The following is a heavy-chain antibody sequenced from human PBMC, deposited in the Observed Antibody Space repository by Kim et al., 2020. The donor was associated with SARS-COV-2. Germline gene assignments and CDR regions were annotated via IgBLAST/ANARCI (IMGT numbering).Heavy chain of an antibody. CDR3: AKGASSLLADASDI. D-gene: IGHD6-6*01. V-gene: IGHV3-23*01. J-gene: IGHJ3*02. Sequence: YAASVEGRFTISRDNSKNTLYLQMHSLRADDTAVFYCAKGASSLLADASDIWGQGTMVTVSS.